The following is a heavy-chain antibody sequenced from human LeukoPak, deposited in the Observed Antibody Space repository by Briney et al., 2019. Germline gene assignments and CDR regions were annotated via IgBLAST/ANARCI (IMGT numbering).Heavy chain of an antibody. CDR2: ISGSGGST. J-gene: IGHJ4*02. D-gene: IGHD5-18*01. CDR1: GFTFSSYA. V-gene: IGHV3-23*01. Sequence: GGSLRLSCAASGFTFSSYAMSWVRQAPGKGLEWVSAISGSGGSTYYADSVKGRFTISRDNSKNTLYLQMNNLRAEDTAVYYCAKGSGYSYVNFDYWGQGTLVTVSS. CDR3: AKGSGYSYVNFDY.